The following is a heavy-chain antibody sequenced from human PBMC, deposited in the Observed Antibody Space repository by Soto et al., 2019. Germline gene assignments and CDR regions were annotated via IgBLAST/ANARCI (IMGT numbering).Heavy chain of an antibody. V-gene: IGHV4-30-2*05. D-gene: IGHD3-16*01. CDR1: RGSSGRGGYS. CDR2: IPRST. Sequence: SETLSLTCAVPRGSSGRGGYSWTWIRQPPGKGLEWIGSIPRSTYSNPSLKSRVAISGDTSRNQFSLRLSSVTAADTVVYYCANLYMITFGGVSGPNDEFDVWGQGIMVTVSS. J-gene: IGHJ3*01. CDR3: ANLYMITFGGVSGPNDEFDV.